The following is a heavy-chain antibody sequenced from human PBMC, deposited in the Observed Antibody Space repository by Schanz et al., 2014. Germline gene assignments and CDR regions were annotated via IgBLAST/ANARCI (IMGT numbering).Heavy chain of an antibody. Sequence: EVQLVESGGGLVQPGGSLRLSCAASGFTLSNSDMHWVRQGTGKGLEWVSTIGYLGDTYYPDSVKGRFTVSRDNSENTLYLQMNSLRAEDTAVYYCARDRGYCSGGSCLTFDYWGQGTLVTVSS. D-gene: IGHD2-15*01. CDR2: IGYLGDT. CDR1: GFTLSNSD. J-gene: IGHJ4*02. V-gene: IGHV3-13*01. CDR3: ARDRGYCSGGSCLTFDY.